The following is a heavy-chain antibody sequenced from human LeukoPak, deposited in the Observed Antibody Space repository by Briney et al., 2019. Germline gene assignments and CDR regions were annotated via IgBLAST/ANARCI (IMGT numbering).Heavy chain of an antibody. CDR3: AREGYYYDSSGYYDP. J-gene: IGHJ5*02. V-gene: IGHV4-59*01. CDR1: GGSFSGYY. Sequence: SETLSLTCAVYGGSFSGYYWSWIRQPPGKGLEWIGYIYYSGSTNYNPSLKSRVTISVDTSKNQFSLKLSSVTAADTAVYYCAREGYYYDSSGYYDPWGQGTLVTVSS. D-gene: IGHD3-22*01. CDR2: IYYSGST.